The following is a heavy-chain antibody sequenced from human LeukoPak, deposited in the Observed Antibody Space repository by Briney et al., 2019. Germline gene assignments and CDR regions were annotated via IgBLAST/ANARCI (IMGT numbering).Heavy chain of an antibody. D-gene: IGHD2-15*01. V-gene: IGHV3-21*01. Sequence: GGSLRLSCAASGFTFSSYSMNWVRQAPGKGLEWVSSISSSSSYIYYADSVKGRFTISRDNAKNSLYLQMNSLRAEDTAVYYCARAHLRVVAANNWFDPWGQGTLATVSS. CDR1: GFTFSSYS. CDR3: ARAHLRVVAANNWFDP. CDR2: ISSSSSYI. J-gene: IGHJ5*02.